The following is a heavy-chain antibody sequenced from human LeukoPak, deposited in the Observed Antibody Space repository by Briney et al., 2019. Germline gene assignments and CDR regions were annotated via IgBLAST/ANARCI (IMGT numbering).Heavy chain of an antibody. CDR2: IYYSGST. V-gene: IGHV4-31*03. Sequence: SETLSLTCTVSGGSISSGGYYWSWIRQHPGKGLEWIGYIYYSGSTYYNPSLKSRVTISVDTSKDQFSLKLSSVTAADTAVYYCALLPEYSSSSDYWGQGTLVTVSS. CDR1: GGSISSGGYY. CDR3: ALLPEYSSSSDY. D-gene: IGHD6-6*01. J-gene: IGHJ4*02.